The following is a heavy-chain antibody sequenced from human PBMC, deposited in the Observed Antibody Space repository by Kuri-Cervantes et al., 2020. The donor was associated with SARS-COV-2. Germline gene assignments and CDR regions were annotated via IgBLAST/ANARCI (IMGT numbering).Heavy chain of an antibody. Sequence: GGSLRLSCAASGFTFSTYSMTWVRQAPGKGLEWVSSISSSSSQRYYVDSVKGRFTISRDNAKNSLYLQMNSLGPEDTAVYYCVRSFDHWGQGHLVTVSS. J-gene: IGHJ4*02. CDR3: VRSFDH. CDR2: ISSSSSQR. CDR1: GFTFSTYS. V-gene: IGHV3-21*01.